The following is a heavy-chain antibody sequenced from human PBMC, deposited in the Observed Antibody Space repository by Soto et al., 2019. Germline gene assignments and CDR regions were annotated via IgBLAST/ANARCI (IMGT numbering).Heavy chain of an antibody. J-gene: IGHJ4*02. CDR2: IYYSGST. Sequence: PSETLSLTWTVSGGSISSGDYYWSWIRQPPGKGLEWIGYIYYSGSTYYNPSLKSRVTISVDTSKNQFSLKLSSVTAADTAVYYCARAYDILTGYGYFDYWGQGTLVTVSS. D-gene: IGHD3-9*01. CDR1: GGSISSGDYY. CDR3: ARAYDILTGYGYFDY. V-gene: IGHV4-30-4*01.